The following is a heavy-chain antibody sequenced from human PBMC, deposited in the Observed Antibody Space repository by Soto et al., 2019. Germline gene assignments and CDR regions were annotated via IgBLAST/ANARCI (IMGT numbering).Heavy chain of an antibody. Sequence: QITLKESGPTLVKPTQTLTLTCSFSGFSLNATGVGVGWIRQPPGKALEWLALIYWNVDKRYSPSLSRRLTLTKDTFRNHVVLTLTNVDPVDTATYYCVHPQITVAIPPAPLPSDSWGQGILVTVSS. CDR2: IYWNVDK. J-gene: IGHJ4*02. CDR3: VHPQITVAIPPAPLPSDS. CDR1: GFSLNATGVG. D-gene: IGHD2-2*01. V-gene: IGHV2-5*01.